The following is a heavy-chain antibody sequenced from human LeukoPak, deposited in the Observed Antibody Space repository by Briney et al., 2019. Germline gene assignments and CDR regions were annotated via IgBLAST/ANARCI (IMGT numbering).Heavy chain of an antibody. V-gene: IGHV1-69*13. Sequence: ASVKVSCKASGGTFTSYAISWVRQAPGQGREWMGGNIPIFGTANYAQKFQGRVTITADESTSTAYMELSSLRSEDTAVYYCAREYGTMVRGVIHRTFDYWGQGTLVTVSS. D-gene: IGHD3-10*01. CDR2: NIPIFGTA. CDR1: GGTFTSYA. CDR3: AREYGTMVRGVIHRTFDY. J-gene: IGHJ4*02.